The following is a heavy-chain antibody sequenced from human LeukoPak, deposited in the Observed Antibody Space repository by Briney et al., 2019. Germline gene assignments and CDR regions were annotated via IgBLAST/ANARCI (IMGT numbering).Heavy chain of an antibody. D-gene: IGHD3-10*01. CDR1: GYTLTELS. CDR2: FDPEDGET. V-gene: IGHV1-24*01. CDR3: ATEYYGSGSYSFDY. Sequence: ASVKVSCKVSGYTLTELSMHWVRQAPGKGLEWMGGFDPEDGETIYAQMFQGRVTMTEDTSTDTAYMELSSLRSEDTAVYYCATEYYGSGSYSFDYWGQGTLVTVSS. J-gene: IGHJ4*02.